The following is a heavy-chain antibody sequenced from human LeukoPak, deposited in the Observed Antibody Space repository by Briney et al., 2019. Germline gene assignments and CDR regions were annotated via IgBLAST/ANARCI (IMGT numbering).Heavy chain of an antibody. CDR2: ISGPGSST. CDR1: GFTFSNFA. J-gene: IGHJ4*02. Sequence: PGGSLRLSCAASGFTFSNFAMSWVRQAPGKGLDGVSGISGPGSSTYYANSVKGRFTISRDKSKNTLYLQMNNLRAEDTALYYCARGIRDAYNYPLDYWGQGTLVTVSS. D-gene: IGHD5-24*01. CDR3: ARGIRDAYNYPLDY. V-gene: IGHV3-23*01.